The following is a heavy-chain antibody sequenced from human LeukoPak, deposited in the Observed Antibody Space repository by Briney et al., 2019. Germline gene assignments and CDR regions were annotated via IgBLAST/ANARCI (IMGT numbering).Heavy chain of an antibody. J-gene: IGHJ5*02. D-gene: IGHD5-12*01. CDR2: ITASSTTI. Sequence: HPGGSLRLSCAASGFSFSNYEMNWVRQAPGKGLEWISYITASSTTIYYADSVKGRFTISRDNAKNSLYLRMNGLRGEDTAVYYCAKGPGARGHFNWFDPWGQGTLVTVSS. CDR3: AKGPGARGHFNWFDP. V-gene: IGHV3-48*03. CDR1: GFSFSNYE.